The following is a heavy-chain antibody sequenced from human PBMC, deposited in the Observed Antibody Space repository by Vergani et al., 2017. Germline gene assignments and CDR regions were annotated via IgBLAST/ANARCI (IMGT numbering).Heavy chain of an antibody. D-gene: IGHD6-13*01. CDR2: IRYDGSNK. CDR1: GFTFSSYG. J-gene: IGHJ4*02. CDR3: AKDRHWVAAAGYYFDY. Sequence: VQLVESGGGLVQPGGSLRLSCAASGFTFSSYGMHWVRQAPGKGLEWVAFIRYDGSNKYYADSVKGRFTISRDNSKNTLYLQMNSLRAEDTAVYYCAKDRHWVAAAGYYFDYWGQGTLFTVSS. V-gene: IGHV3-30*02.